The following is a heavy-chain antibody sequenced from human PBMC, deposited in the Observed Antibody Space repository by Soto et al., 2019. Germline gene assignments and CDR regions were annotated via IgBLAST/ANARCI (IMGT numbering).Heavy chain of an antibody. D-gene: IGHD6-6*01. J-gene: IGHJ5*02. CDR3: ARDVVGSIAVRPRWFDP. V-gene: IGHV3-21*01. CDR1: RFTFSSYT. Sequence: EVQLVESGGGLVKPGGSLRLSCAVSRFTFSSYTMNWVRQAPGKGLEWVSSISSSSDYIYYADSVEGRFTISRDNAKNSLYLQMNSLRAEDTAVYYCARDVVGSIAVRPRWFDPWGQGTLVTVSS. CDR2: ISSSSDYI.